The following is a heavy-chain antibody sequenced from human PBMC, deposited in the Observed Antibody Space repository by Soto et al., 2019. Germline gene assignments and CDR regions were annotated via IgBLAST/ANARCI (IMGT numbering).Heavy chain of an antibody. D-gene: IGHD5-12*01. CDR1: GYTFTSYY. CDR3: ARVEMATIKGNAFDI. CDR2: INPSGGST. J-gene: IGHJ3*02. V-gene: IGHV1-46*01. Sequence: ASVKVSCKASGYTFTSYYMYWVRQAHGQGLEWMGIINPSGGSTSYAQKFQGRVTMTRDTSTSTVYMELSSLRSEDTAVYYCARVEMATIKGNAFDIWGQGTMVTVS.